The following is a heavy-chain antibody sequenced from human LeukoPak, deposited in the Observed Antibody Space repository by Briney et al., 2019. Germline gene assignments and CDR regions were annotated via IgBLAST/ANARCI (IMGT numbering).Heavy chain of an antibody. CDR1: GFIFSDYS. J-gene: IGHJ4*02. CDR2: ISSSGSAM. V-gene: IGHV3-48*01. CDR3: ARDQGPRVAVDFDY. Sequence: GGSLRLSCAASGFIFSDYSINWVRQAPGKGLEWVSYISSSGSAMYYADSVKGRFTVSRDNAKRSLYLQMNSLRAEDTAVYYCARDQGPRVAVDFDYWGQGTLVTVSS. D-gene: IGHD6-19*01.